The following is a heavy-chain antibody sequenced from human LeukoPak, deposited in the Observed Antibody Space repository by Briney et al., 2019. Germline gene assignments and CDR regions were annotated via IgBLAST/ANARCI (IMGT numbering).Heavy chain of an antibody. CDR3: AKMVSGFPNWFDP. CDR1: GFTFHDYG. D-gene: IGHD2-8*01. V-gene: IGHV3-20*04. Sequence: GGSLRLSCAASGFTFHDYGMSWVRQPPGKGLEWVSAINWNGGSTGYADSVKGRFTISRDNSKNTLYLQMNSLRAEDAAVYYCAKMVSGFPNWFDPWGQGTLVTVSS. CDR2: INWNGGST. J-gene: IGHJ5*02.